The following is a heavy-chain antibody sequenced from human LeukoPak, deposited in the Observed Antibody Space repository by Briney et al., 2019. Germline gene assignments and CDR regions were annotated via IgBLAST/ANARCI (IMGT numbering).Heavy chain of an antibody. CDR1: GFTFSNYA. CDR3: ARSPYYDSSTYQDF. D-gene: IGHD3-22*01. J-gene: IGHJ4*02. CDR2: ISYDGGFK. V-gene: IGHV3-30-3*01. Sequence: GGSLRLSCAASGFTFSNYAFHWVRQTPVKGLEWVAIISYDGGFKFYADSLKGRFTISRDNSKNTLFLQMNSLTSEDTAVYYCARSPYYDSSTYQDFWGQGTLVTVSS.